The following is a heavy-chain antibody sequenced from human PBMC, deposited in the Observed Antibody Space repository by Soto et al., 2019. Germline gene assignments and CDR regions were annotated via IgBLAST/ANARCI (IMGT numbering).Heavy chain of an antibody. V-gene: IGHV1-18*01. Sequence: QDQLVQSGVEVKKPGASVKVSCKASGYSFTNYGITWVRQAPGQGFEWMGWISAYNGNTNYAQKFQGRVTMTTDACKSTAYLELRSLRSDDTAVYYCARDRGVSPPVAGNTHYYYYMDVWGKGTTVTVSS. CDR3: ARDRGVSPPVAGNTHYYYYMDV. CDR1: GYSFTNYG. D-gene: IGHD6-19*01. J-gene: IGHJ6*03. CDR2: ISAYNGNT.